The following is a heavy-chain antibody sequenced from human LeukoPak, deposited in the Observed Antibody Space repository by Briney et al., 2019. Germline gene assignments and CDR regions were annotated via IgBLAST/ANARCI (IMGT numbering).Heavy chain of an antibody. CDR1: GGTFSSYA. D-gene: IGHD3-10*01. CDR2: INPNSGGT. V-gene: IGHV1-2*02. J-gene: IGHJ4*02. Sequence: ASVKVSCKASGGTFSSYAISWVRQAPGQGLEWMGWINPNSGGTNYAQKFQGRVTMTRDTSISTAYMELSRLRSDDTAVYYCARAFYGSGSFNYWGQGTLVTVSS. CDR3: ARAFYGSGSFNY.